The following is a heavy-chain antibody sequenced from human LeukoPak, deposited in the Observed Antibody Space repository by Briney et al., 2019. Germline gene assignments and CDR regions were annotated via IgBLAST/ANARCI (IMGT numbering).Heavy chain of an antibody. J-gene: IGHJ6*02. D-gene: IGHD4-4*01. CDR2: MNPNSGNT. V-gene: IGHV1-8*01. CDR1: GYTFTSYD. Sequence: GASVKVSCKASGYTFTSYDINWVRQATGQGLVWMGWMNPNSGNTGYAQKFQGRVTMTRNTSISTAYMELSSLRSEDTAVYYCARLSTTDHYYYYYGMDVWGQGTTVTVSS. CDR3: ARLSTTDHYYYYYGMDV.